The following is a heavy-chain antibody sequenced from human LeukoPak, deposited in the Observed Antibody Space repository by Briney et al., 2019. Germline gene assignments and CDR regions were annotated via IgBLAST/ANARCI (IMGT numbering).Heavy chain of an antibody. V-gene: IGHV3-30*18. CDR2: ISYDGSNK. Sequence: PGRSLRLSCAASGFTFSSYGMHWVRQAPGKGLEWVAVISYDGSNKYYADSVKGRFTISRDNSKNTLYLQLNSLRTEDTAVYYCAKDLGATHTVNFDYWGQGTLVTVSS. J-gene: IGHJ4*02. CDR3: AKDLGATHTVNFDY. CDR1: GFTFSSYG. D-gene: IGHD1-26*01.